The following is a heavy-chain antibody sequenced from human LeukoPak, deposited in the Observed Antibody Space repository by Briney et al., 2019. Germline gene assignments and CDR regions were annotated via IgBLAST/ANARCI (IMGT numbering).Heavy chain of an antibody. CDR3: TIGYCSGGSCYGYYFDY. CDR1: GFTFSNAW. V-gene: IGHV3-15*01. CDR2: IKSKTDGGTT. D-gene: IGHD2-15*01. J-gene: IGHJ4*02. Sequence: GGSLRLSCAASGFTFSNAWMSWVRQAPGKGLEWVGRIKSKTDGGTTDYAAPVKGRFTISRDDSKNTLYLQMNSLKTEDTAVYYCTIGYCSGGSCYGYYFDYWGQGTLVTASS.